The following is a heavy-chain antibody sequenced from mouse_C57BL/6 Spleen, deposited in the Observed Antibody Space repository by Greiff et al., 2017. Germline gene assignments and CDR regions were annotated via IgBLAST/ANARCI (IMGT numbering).Heavy chain of an antibody. D-gene: IGHD1-1*01. CDR3: ARFGNYGTYYYAMDY. V-gene: IGHV1-82*01. CDR2: IYPGDGDT. Sequence: QVQLKESGPELVKPGASVKISCKASGYAFSSSWMNWVKQRPGKGLEWIGRIYPGDGDTNYNGKFKGKATMTADNSSSTAYMQLSSLTSEDSAVYSCARFGNYGTYYYAMDYWGQGTSVTVSS. J-gene: IGHJ4*01. CDR1: GYAFSSSW.